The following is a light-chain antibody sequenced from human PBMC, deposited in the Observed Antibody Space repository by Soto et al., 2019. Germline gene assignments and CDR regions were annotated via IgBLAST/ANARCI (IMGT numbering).Light chain of an antibody. Sequence: DIVMTQSPDSLAVSLGERATINCKSSQSVLYSSNNKNYLAWYQQKPGQPPKLLIYWASTRESGVPDRFSGSRVGKDFPLTHRSLQAGDVGVFYCQQYYSTPTWTFRQGTKVEIK. V-gene: IGKV4-1*01. CDR2: WAS. CDR3: QQYYSTPTWT. CDR1: QSVLYSSNNKNY. J-gene: IGKJ1*01.